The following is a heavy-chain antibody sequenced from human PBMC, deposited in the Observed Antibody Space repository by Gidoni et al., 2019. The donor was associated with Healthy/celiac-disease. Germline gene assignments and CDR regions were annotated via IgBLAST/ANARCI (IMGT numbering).Heavy chain of an antibody. Sequence: QVQLVESGGGVVQPGRSLRLSCAASGFTFSSYGMHWVRQAPGKGLEWVAVIWYDGSNKYYADSVKGLFTISRDNSKNTLYLQMNSLRAEDTAVYYCARDHCGGDCYHLDYWGQGTLVTVSS. D-gene: IGHD2-21*02. J-gene: IGHJ4*02. CDR1: GFTFSSYG. CDR3: ARDHCGGDCYHLDY. V-gene: IGHV3-33*01. CDR2: IWYDGSNK.